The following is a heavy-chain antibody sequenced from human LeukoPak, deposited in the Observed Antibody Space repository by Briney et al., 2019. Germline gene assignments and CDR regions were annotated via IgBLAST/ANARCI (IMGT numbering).Heavy chain of an antibody. CDR2: INWNGGST. D-gene: IGHD3-10*01. CDR3: ARVWGSPLWFGEYNY. J-gene: IGHJ4*02. V-gene: IGHV3-20*04. Sequence: SGGSLRLSCAASGFTFDDYGMSWVRQAPGKGLEWVSGINWNGGSTGYADSVKGRFTISRDNAKNSLYLQMNSLRAEDTALYYCARVWGSPLWFGEYNYWGQGTLVTVSS. CDR1: GFTFDDYG.